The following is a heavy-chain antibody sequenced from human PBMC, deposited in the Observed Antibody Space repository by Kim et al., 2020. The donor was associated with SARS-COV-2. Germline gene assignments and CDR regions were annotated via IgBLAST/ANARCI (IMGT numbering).Heavy chain of an antibody. J-gene: IGHJ2*01. V-gene: IGHV3-23*01. CDR3: AKDIHYSGSGLPYYF. CDR2: ISVTGTHK. CDR1: GFTFDTNA. Sequence: GGSLRLSCAVSGFTFDTNAMSWVRQAPGRGLEWVSSISVTGTHKYYADSVKGRFTSSRDNSKNTVYLQMNSLRAEDTAVYYCAKDIHYSGSGLPYYF. D-gene: IGHD3-10*01.